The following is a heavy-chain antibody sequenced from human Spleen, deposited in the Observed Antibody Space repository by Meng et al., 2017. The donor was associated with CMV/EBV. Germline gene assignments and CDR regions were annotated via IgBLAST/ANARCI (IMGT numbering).Heavy chain of an antibody. Sequence: SVKVSCKASGYTFTSYYIHWVRQAPGQGLEWMGGIIPILGIANYAQKFQGRVTITADKSTSTAYMELSSLRSEDTAVYYCATPRSCSSTSCYNGMDVWGQGTTVTVSS. D-gene: IGHD2-2*02. J-gene: IGHJ6*02. CDR2: IIPILGIA. V-gene: IGHV1-69*10. CDR1: GYTFTSYY. CDR3: ATPRSCSSTSCYNGMDV.